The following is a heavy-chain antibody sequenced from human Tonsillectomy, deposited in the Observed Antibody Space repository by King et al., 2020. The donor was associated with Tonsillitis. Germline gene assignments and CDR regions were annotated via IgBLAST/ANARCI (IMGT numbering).Heavy chain of an antibody. CDR2: ISYDGSNK. D-gene: IGHD6-13*01. Sequence: VQLVESGGGVVQPGRSLRLSCAASGFTFSSYGMHWVRQAPGKGLEWVAVISYDGSNKYYAESVKGRFTISRDNSKNTLYLQMNSLRAEDKAVYYCAKDLFQGGQQLVLLRSPYYYSGMDVFGPGTTVPVS. CDR3: AKDLFQGGQQLVLLRSPYYYSGMDV. V-gene: IGHV3-30*18. CDR1: GFTFSSYG. J-gene: IGHJ6*02.